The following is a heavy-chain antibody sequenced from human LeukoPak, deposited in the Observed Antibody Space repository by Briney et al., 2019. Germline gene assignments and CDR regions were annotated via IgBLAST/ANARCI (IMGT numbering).Heavy chain of an antibody. D-gene: IGHD1-14*01. V-gene: IGHV4-59*08. J-gene: IGHJ4*02. CDR2: IHNSGRT. CDR3: ARHGTISSESYFDY. Sequence: SSETLSLTCSVSGGSVSSYYWSWIRQSPGKGLEWTGYIHNSGRTNYNPSLKSRVTGFVDTSKNQVSLRLSSVTAADTAVYYCARHGTISSESYFDYWSQGALVTVSS. CDR1: GGSVSSYY.